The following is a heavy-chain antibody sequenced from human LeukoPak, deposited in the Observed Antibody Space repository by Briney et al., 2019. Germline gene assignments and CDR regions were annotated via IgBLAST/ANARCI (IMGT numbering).Heavy chain of an antibody. CDR3: AKGGDRTLTGPFDY. J-gene: IGHJ4*02. D-gene: IGHD3-9*01. V-gene: IGHV3-43D*03. CDR2: ISSDGGST. CDR1: GFTFDDYA. Sequence: GGSLRLSCAASGFTFDDYAMHWVRQAPGKGLEWVSLISSDGGSTYYADSVKGRFTISRDNSKNSLYLQMNSLRAVDTALYYCAKGGDRTLTGPFDYWGQGTLVTVSS.